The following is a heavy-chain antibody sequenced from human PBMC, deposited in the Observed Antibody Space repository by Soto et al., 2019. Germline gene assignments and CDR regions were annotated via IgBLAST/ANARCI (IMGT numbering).Heavy chain of an antibody. V-gene: IGHV4-59*01. CDR2: IYYSGST. D-gene: IGHD2-2*01. CDR1: GGSISSYY. J-gene: IGHJ4*02. CDR3: ARVSRDDHNPRPDYFDY. Sequence: SSETLSLTCTVSGGSISSYYWSWIRQPPGKGLEWIGYIYYSGSTNYSPSLKSRVTISVDTSKNQFYLTLSSVTAADTAVYFCARVSRDDHNPRPDYFDYRAQRTPVTVSS.